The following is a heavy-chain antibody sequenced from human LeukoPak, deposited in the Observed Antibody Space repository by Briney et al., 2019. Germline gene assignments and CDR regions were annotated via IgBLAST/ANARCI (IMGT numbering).Heavy chain of an antibody. CDR3: ARVPSYCSSTSCYYYYYYGMDV. CDR2: IIPIFGTA. J-gene: IGHJ6*02. CDR1: GGTFSNYD. D-gene: IGHD2-2*01. Sequence: SVKVSCKASGGTFSNYDISWVRQAPGQGLEWMGGIIPIFGTANYAQKFQGRVTITADESTSTAYMELSSLRSEDTAVYYCARVPSYCSSTSCYYYYYYGMDVWGQGTTATVSS. V-gene: IGHV1-69*13.